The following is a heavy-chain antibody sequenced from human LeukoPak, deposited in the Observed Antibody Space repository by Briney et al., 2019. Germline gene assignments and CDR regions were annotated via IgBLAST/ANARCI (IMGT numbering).Heavy chain of an antibody. J-gene: IGHJ6*02. CDR1: GFTFRSHA. CDR2: IYENGGTT. CDR3: AKDGPLRGYSGQPV. D-gene: IGHD5-12*01. Sequence: GGSLRLSCVGSGFTFRSHAMSWVRQAPEKGLEFVSGIYENGGTTYYADSVKGRFSISRDNSKNTLYLQLDSLRGEDTAVYYCAKDGPLRGYSGQPVWGQGTTVTVSS. V-gene: IGHV3-23*01.